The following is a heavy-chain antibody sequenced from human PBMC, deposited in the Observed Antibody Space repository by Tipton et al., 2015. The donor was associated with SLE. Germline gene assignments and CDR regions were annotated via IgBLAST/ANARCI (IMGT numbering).Heavy chain of an antibody. D-gene: IGHD3-22*01. V-gene: IGHV4-34*11. Sequence: TLSLTCAVYGGSLSGYYWSWIRQPPGKGLEWIGYIYYGGSTSYSPSLKSRATISIDTSMTQFSLRLTSVTAADTAVYFCARYDYDSTGSNAFEIWGQGTLVTVS. J-gene: IGHJ3*02. CDR1: GGSLSGYY. CDR3: ARYDYDSTGSNAFEI. CDR2: IYYGGST.